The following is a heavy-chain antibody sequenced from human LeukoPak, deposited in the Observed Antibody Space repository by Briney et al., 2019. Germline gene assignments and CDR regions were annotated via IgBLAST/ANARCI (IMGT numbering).Heavy chain of an antibody. CDR2: INPSGGST. D-gene: IGHD2-15*01. CDR1: GYTFTSRY. CDR3: ARAAANDAFDI. J-gene: IGHJ3*02. Sequence: ASGTVCFTAIGYTFTSRYMHWVRQAQGQGLEWRGIINPSGGSTTYAQRFQGRVTMTRDMSTSTDYMELSSLNSEDTAVYYCARAAANDAFDIWGQGTMVTVSS. V-gene: IGHV1-46*01.